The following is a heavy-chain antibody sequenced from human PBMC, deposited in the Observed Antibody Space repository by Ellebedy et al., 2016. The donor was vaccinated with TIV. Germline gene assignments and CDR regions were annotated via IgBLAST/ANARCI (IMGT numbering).Heavy chain of an antibody. J-gene: IGHJ4*02. CDR2: IHHSGST. Sequence: SETLSLTCAVSGASVSSSSWWGWVRPPPGKGLEWIGEIHHSGSTTYNPSLKSRVSMSVDKSNNQFSLRLTSVTAADTAVYYCARLGSGWSPQSYYFDYWGQGTLVSVSS. CDR3: ARLGSGWSPQSYYFDY. D-gene: IGHD6-13*01. V-gene: IGHV4-4*02. CDR1: GASVSSSSW.